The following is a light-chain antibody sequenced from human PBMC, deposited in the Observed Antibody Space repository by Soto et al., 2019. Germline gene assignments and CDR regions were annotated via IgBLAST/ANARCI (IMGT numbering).Light chain of an antibody. CDR2: DAS. Sequence: DIQMTQSPSTLSASVGDRVTITCRASQSISNWLAWYQQRPGEAPRLLISDASNLQSGVPSRFSGSGSGTDFTLTISSLEPEDFAVYYCQQRSNWPPLISFGQGTRVEIK. J-gene: IGKJ5*01. CDR1: QSISNW. CDR3: QQRSNWPPLIS. V-gene: IGKV1-5*01.